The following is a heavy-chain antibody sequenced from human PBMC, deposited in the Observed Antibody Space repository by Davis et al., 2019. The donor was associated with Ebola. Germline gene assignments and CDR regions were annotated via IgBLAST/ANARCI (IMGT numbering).Heavy chain of an antibody. D-gene: IGHD3-10*01. CDR1: GLTVSSNY. CDR2: IYSGGST. V-gene: IGHV3-53*01. CDR3: ARGGGSENYARWFDP. Sequence: GGSLRLSCAASGLTVSSNYMSWVRQAPGQGLEWVSVIYSGGSTYSGDSVKGRFTISRDNLKNMLYLQMNSLRAEDTAVYFCARGGGSENYARWFDPWGQGTLVTVSS. J-gene: IGHJ5*02.